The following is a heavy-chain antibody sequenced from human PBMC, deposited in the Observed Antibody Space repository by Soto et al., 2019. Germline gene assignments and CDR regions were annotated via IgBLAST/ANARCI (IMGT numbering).Heavy chain of an antibody. D-gene: IGHD2-15*01. CDR2: IYYSGST. CDR1: GDSISSYY. J-gene: IGHJ4*02. CDR3: ATGAATVVD. V-gene: IGHV4-59*01. Sequence: PSETLSLTCTVSGDSISSYYWSWIRQPPGKGLEWIGYIYYSGSTNYNPSLKSRVTISVDTPKNQFSLKLTSVTAADTAVYYCATGAATVVDWGQGRLVAVLS.